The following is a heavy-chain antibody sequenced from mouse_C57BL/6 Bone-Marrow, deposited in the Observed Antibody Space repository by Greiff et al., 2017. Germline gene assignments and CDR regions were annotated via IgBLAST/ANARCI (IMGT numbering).Heavy chain of an antibody. CDR2: ISSGSSTI. CDR3: AREIITTVVAPFDY. J-gene: IGHJ2*01. D-gene: IGHD1-1*01. V-gene: IGHV5-17*01. Sequence: EVKVVESGGGLVKPGGSLKLSCAASGFTFSDYGMHWVRQAPEKGLEWVAYISSGSSTIYYADTVKGRFTISRDNAKNTLFLQMTSLRSEDTAMYYCAREIITTVVAPFDYWGQGTTLTVSS. CDR1: GFTFSDYG.